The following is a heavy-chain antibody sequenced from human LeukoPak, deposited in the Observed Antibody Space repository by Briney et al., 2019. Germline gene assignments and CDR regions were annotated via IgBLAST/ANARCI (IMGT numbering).Heavy chain of an antibody. J-gene: IGHJ4*02. CDR1: GFTFSSYA. D-gene: IGHD2-15*01. V-gene: IGHV3-30-3*02. CDR2: ISYDGSNK. CDR3: AEVNWCGASCADA. Sequence: GGSLRLSCAASGFTFSSYAMSWVRQAPGKGLEWVAVISYDGSNKYYADSVKGRFTISRDNSKNTLSLQMNSLRAEDTAVYYCAEVNWCGASCADAWGQGTLVTVSS.